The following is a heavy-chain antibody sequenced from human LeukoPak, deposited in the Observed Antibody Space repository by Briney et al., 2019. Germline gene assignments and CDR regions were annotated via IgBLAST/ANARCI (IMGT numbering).Heavy chain of an antibody. J-gene: IGHJ4*02. CDR2: IFYSGST. D-gene: IGHD6-13*01. CDR3: ARGVVPRSYSGSWYY. CDR1: GGSISSYY. Sequence: SETLSLTCTVSGGSISSYYWSWIRQPPGKGLEWIGYIFYSGSTNYNPPLKSRVTISVDTSKNQFSLKLSSVTAADTAVYYCARGVVPRSYSGSWYYWGQGALVTVSS. V-gene: IGHV4-59*01.